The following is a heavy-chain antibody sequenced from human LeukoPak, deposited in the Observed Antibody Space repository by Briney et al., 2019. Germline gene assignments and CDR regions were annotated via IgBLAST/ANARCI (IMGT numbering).Heavy chain of an antibody. CDR1: GYTFTGYY. D-gene: IGHD2-2*01. Sequence: ASVKVSCKASGYTFTGYYMHWVRQAPGQGLEWMGWINPNSGGTNYAQKFQGRVTMTRDTSISAAYMELSRLRSDDTAVYYCARDRVYCSSTSCRTNYYYYYYMDVWGKGTTVTISS. CDR2: INPNSGGT. CDR3: ARDRVYCSSTSCRTNYYYYYYMDV. J-gene: IGHJ6*03. V-gene: IGHV1-2*02.